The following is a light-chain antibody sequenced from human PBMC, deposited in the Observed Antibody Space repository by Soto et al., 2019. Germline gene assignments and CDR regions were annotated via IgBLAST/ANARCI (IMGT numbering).Light chain of an antibody. Sequence: IVLTQTPGTLSLSPGDRATLSCRASQRVGSSYLAWYQQKPGQAPRLLIFGASIRDTGIPDRFSGSGSGTDFTLTISRLESEDFAVYYCQQYGSSPGTFGQGTKVDIK. CDR3: QQYGSSPGT. CDR2: GAS. J-gene: IGKJ1*01. V-gene: IGKV3-20*01. CDR1: QRVGSSY.